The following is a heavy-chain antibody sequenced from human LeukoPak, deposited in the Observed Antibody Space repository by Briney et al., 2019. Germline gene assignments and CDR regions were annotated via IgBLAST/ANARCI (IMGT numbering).Heavy chain of an antibody. J-gene: IGHJ4*02. CDR2: ISSSGSTI. CDR1: GFTFSSDE. CDR3: ARGSYCSGGSCHLFDY. Sequence: GGSLRLSCAASGFTFSSDEMNWVLQAPGKALEGVSYISSSGSTIYYADSVKGRFTISRDNAKNSLYLQMNSLRAEDTAVYYCARGSYCSGGSCHLFDYWGQGTLVTVSS. D-gene: IGHD2-15*01. V-gene: IGHV3-48*03.